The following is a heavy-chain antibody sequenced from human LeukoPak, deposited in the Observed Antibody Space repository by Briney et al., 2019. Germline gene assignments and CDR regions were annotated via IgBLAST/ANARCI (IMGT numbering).Heavy chain of an antibody. CDR1: GYSIGTGYY. CDR2: IYGDETT. J-gene: IGHJ5*02. D-gene: IGHD3-16*01. CDR3: ARPNTWITEGFDH. V-gene: IGHV4-38-2*01. Sequence: PSETLSLTCSVCGYSIGTGYYWGGIRPPPGKGLQWIGSIYGDETTFYNPSLTIRLTISIHTSKHQFYLNVTSMTAADTAVYHCARPNTWITEGFDHWGQGALVTVSS.